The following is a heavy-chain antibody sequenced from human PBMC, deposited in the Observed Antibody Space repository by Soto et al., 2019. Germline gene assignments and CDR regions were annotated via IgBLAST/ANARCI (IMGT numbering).Heavy chain of an antibody. CDR3: ARAYTGRLPRRADYYYAMGV. Sequence: GVLRLSCATSGFTFSNFDMHWVRQVPGKGLEWVSAIGAARDPYYLGSVKGRFTISRENAKNSVYLQMNDLRAGDSAVYYCARAYTGRLPRRADYYYAMGVWGQGTTVTVSS. CDR2: IGAARDP. CDR1: GFTFSNFD. D-gene: IGHD2-2*02. J-gene: IGHJ6*02. V-gene: IGHV3-13*05.